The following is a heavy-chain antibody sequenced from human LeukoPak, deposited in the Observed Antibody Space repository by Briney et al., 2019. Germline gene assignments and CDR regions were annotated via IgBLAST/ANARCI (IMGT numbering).Heavy chain of an antibody. Sequence: GGSLRLSCAASGFTFSSYAMSWVRQAPGKGLEWVSAISGSGGSTYYADSVKGRFTISRDNSKNTLYLQMNSLRAEDTAVYYCARDFARGYSGYDASGWYSFPADYWGQGTLVTVSS. CDR2: ISGSGGST. CDR1: GFTFSSYA. D-gene: IGHD5-12*01. V-gene: IGHV3-23*01. CDR3: ARDFARGYSGYDASGWYSFPADY. J-gene: IGHJ4*02.